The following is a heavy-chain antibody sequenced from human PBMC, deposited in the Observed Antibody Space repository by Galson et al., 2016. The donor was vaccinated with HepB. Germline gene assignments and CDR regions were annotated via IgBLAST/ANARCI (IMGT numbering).Heavy chain of an antibody. J-gene: IGHJ4*02. Sequence: SLRLSCAVSGFTFSTYWMSWVRQAPGKGLEWVANINQDGGEKYYLDSVKGRFTISRDNGQNSLYLQMSSLRVEDTAVYYCARTSSRGLIIGGDYFDCWGQGTLVTVSS. CDR3: ARTSSRGLIIGGDYFDC. CDR2: INQDGGEK. CDR1: GFTFSTYW. D-gene: IGHD3-10*01. V-gene: IGHV3-7*01.